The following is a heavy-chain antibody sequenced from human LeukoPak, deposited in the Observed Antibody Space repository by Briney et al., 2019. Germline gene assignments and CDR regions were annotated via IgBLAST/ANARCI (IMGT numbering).Heavy chain of an antibody. Sequence: ASVKVSCKASGYTFTSYGISWVRQAPGQGLEWMGWISAYKGNTNYAQKLQGRVTMATDTSTSTAYMELRSLRSDDTAVYYCARSHYYGSSGYHLIGFKYWGQGTLVTVSS. CDR3: ARSHYYGSSGYHLIGFKY. D-gene: IGHD3-22*01. J-gene: IGHJ4*02. V-gene: IGHV1-18*01. CDR1: GYTFTSYG. CDR2: ISAYKGNT.